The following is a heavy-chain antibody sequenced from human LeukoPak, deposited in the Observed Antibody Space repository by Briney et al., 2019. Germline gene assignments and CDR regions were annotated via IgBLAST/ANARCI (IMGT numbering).Heavy chain of an antibody. D-gene: IGHD6-13*01. J-gene: IGHJ4*02. CDR2: ISAYTGNT. Sequence: GASVKVSCKASGYTFTSYGISWVRQAPGHGLEWMGWISAYTGNTNYAQKLQGRVTMTTDTSTSTAYMELRSLRSDDTAVYYCARDGGGIAAAGTVDYWGQGTLVTVSS. CDR3: ARDGGGIAAAGTVDY. V-gene: IGHV1-18*01. CDR1: GYTFTSYG.